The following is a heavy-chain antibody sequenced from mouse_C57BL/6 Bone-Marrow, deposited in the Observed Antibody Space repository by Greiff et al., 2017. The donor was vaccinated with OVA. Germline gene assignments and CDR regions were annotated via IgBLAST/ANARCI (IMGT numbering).Heavy chain of an antibody. D-gene: IGHD2-4*01. V-gene: IGHV5-6*01. J-gene: IGHJ3*01. CDR3: ARQGGYDDYDGFAY. CDR1: GFTFSSYG. CDR2: ISSGGSYT. Sequence: EVQRVESGGDLVKPGGSLKLSCAASGFTFSSYGMSWVRQTPDKRLEWVATISSGGSYTYYPDSVKGRFTISRDNAKNTLYLQMSSLKSEDTAMYYCARQGGYDDYDGFAYWGQGTLVTVSA.